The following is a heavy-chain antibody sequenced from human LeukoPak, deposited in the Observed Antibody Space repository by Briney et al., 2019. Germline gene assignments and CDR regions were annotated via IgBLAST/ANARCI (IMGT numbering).Heavy chain of an antibody. CDR3: SKDKKPYDRSGGFDP. J-gene: IGHJ5*02. CDR2: ISGSGGST. D-gene: IGHD3-22*01. Sequence: PGVSLTLSCAASGFTFRRYDVSWVRQAPGKGLEWFSDISGSGGSTHYTDSVKSRCTISRDNSKNTLYLQMNSLRAEDTGVYYCSKDKKPYDRSGGFDPWGQGTLVSVSS. CDR1: GFTFRRYD. V-gene: IGHV3-23*01.